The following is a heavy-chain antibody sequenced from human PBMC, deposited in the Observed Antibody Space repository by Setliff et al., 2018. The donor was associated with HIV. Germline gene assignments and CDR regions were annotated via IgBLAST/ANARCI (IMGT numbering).Heavy chain of an antibody. CDR2: IYIDGST. Sequence: PGGSLRLSCAASGFTVSSNYMSWVRQAPGKGLEWVSVIYIDGSTYYADSVKGRFTISRDNSKNTLYLQMNSLRAEDTAVYYCAKDHATSSWFTALLDYWGQGALVTVSS. D-gene: IGHD6-13*01. J-gene: IGHJ4*02. CDR3: AKDHATSSWFTALLDY. V-gene: IGHV3-53*01. CDR1: GFTVSSNY.